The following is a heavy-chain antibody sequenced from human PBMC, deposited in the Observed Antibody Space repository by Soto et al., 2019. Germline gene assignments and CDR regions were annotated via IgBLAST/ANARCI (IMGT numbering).Heavy chain of an antibody. V-gene: IGHV4-31*03. CDR1: GGSISSGGYY. D-gene: IGHD3-16*01. J-gene: IGHJ6*03. CDR3: ARAVYGTPYYYYYMDV. Sequence: SETLSLTCTVSGGSISSGGYYWSWIRQHPGKGLERIGYIYYSGSTYYNPSLKSRVTISVDTSKNQFSLKLSSVTAADTAVYYCARAVYGTPYYYYYMDVWGKGTTVTVSS. CDR2: IYYSGST.